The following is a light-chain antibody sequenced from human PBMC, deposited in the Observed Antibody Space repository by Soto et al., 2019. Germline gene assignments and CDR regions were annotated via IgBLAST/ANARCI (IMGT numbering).Light chain of an antibody. CDR1: QSVSSN. V-gene: IGKV3-15*01. CDR3: QPYNNWPPYT. Sequence: EIVMTQSPATLSVSPGERATLSCRASQSVSSNLAWYQQKPGQAPRLLIYGASTRATGIPARFSGSGSGTEFTLTISSLQYEDFAGYYCQPYNNWPPYTFGQGTKLEIK. J-gene: IGKJ2*01. CDR2: GAS.